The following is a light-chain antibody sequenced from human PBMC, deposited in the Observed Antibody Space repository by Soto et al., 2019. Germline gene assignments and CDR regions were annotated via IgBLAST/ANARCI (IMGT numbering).Light chain of an antibody. CDR1: QSISNY. CDR2: DAS. V-gene: IGKV3-11*01. CDR3: QQRNYWPST. Sequence: EIVWTQSPATLSLSPGERATLSCRASQSISNYLTWYQQKPGQAPRLLIYDASNRATGIPARFSGSGSGTDFPLTINSLEPEDFEGYYCQQRNYWPSTFGQGTRREVK. J-gene: IGKJ5*01.